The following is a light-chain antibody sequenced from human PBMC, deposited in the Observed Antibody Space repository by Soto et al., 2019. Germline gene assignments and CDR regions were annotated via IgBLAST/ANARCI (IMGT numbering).Light chain of an antibody. CDR2: GAS. V-gene: IGKV3-15*01. J-gene: IGKJ5*01. Sequence: EIVMTQSPATLSVSPGERVTLSCRASQSVSSNLAWYKQKSGQAPRLLIYGASTRATGIPARFSGSGSGTEFTLTISSLQSEDFAIYYWQQYNNWPPVTFGQGTRLE. CDR1: QSVSSN. CDR3: QQYNNWPPVT.